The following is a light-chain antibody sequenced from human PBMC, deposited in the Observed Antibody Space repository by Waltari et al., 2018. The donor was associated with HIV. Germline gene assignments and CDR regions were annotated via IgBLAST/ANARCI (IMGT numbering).Light chain of an antibody. J-gene: IGLJ1*01. CDR2: DNA. CDR3: GTWDSSLNLYV. CDR1: NSNLGNNY. Sequence: QSVLTQPPSVSAAPGQKVSFSCSGGNSNLGNNYVSWYQQLPGRAPRLLIYDNATRPSGIPDRFSASKAGMSATLDITGLQIVDEAGYYCGTWDSSLNLYVFGPGTTVAVL. V-gene: IGLV1-51*01.